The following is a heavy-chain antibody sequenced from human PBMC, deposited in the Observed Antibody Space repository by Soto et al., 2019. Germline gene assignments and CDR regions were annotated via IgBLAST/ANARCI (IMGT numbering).Heavy chain of an antibody. D-gene: IGHD2-2*01. Sequence: GGSLKISCKGSGYSFTSYWIGWVRQMPGKGLEWMGIIYPGDSDTRYSPSFQGQVTISADKSISTAYLQWSSLKASDTAMYYCARNRPSDYCYYGMDVWGQGTTVTVSS. CDR1: GYSFTSYW. V-gene: IGHV5-51*01. J-gene: IGHJ6*02. CDR2: IYPGDSDT. CDR3: ARNRPSDYCYYGMDV.